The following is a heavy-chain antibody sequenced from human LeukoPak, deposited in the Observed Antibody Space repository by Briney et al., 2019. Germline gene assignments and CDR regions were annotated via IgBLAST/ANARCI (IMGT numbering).Heavy chain of an antibody. D-gene: IGHD6-13*01. V-gene: IGHV1-46*01. CDR1: GYTFINYY. J-gene: IGHJ4*02. CDR3: ARVGAAAAGN. CDR2: INPSDGGT. Sequence: ASVKVSCKASGYTFINYYMHWVRQAPGQGLEWMGIINPSDGGTNYAQKFQDRVTMTRDTSTSTVYMELSSLRPEDTAVYYCARVGAAAAGNWGQGTLVTVSS.